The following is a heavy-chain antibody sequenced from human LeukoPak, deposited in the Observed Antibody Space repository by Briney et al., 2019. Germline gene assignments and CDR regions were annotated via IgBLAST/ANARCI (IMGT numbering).Heavy chain of an antibody. CDR3: ARDRFSGRLFDY. Sequence: ASVKVSCKASGYIFTNHAMNWVRQAPGQGLEWMGRINTVTGNPTYAQDFTGRFVFSLDTSVSTTYLQISSLKAEDTAIYHCARDRFSGRLFDYWGQGTLVTVSS. CDR2: INTVTGNP. CDR1: GYIFTNHA. V-gene: IGHV7-4-1*02. J-gene: IGHJ4*02. D-gene: IGHD1-26*01.